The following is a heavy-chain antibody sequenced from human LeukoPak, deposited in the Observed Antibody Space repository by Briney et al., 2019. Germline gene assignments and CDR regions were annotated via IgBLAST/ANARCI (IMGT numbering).Heavy chain of an antibody. CDR3: ARNIAAAGTNYYYGMDV. Sequence: GGSLRLSCAASGFTFSSYSMNWVRQAPGKGLXXXXXXXXXSSYIYYADSVKGRFTISRDNAKNSLYLQMNSLRAEDTAVYYCARNIAAAGTNYYYGMDVWGQGTTVTVSS. CDR2: XXXXSSYI. D-gene: IGHD6-13*01. CDR1: GFTFSSYS. J-gene: IGHJ6*02. V-gene: IGHV3-21*01.